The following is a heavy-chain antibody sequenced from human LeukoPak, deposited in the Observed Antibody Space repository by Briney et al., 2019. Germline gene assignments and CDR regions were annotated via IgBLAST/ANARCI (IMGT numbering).Heavy chain of an antibody. CDR1: GGSFSGFY. Sequence: PSETLSLTCAVYGGSFSGFYWNWIRQPPGKGLEWIGEINHSGSTNYNPSLKSRLTISVDTSKNQFSLKLNSVTAADTAVYYCARAVSGRQQDWGQGTLVTVSS. D-gene: IGHD6-13*01. V-gene: IGHV4-34*01. CDR3: ARAVSGRQQD. J-gene: IGHJ4*02. CDR2: INHSGST.